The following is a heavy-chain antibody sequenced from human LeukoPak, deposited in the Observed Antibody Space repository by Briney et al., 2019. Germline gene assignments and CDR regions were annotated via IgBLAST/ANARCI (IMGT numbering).Heavy chain of an antibody. V-gene: IGHV4-59*08. CDR1: GGSISSYY. D-gene: IGHD2-15*01. Sequence: SETLSLTCTVSGGSISSYYWSWTRQPPGKGLEWIGYIYYSGSTNYNPSLKSRVTISVDTSKNQFSLKLSSVTAADTAVYYCARHKRVAAPFDYWGQGTLVTVSS. J-gene: IGHJ4*02. CDR3: ARHKRVAAPFDY. CDR2: IYYSGST.